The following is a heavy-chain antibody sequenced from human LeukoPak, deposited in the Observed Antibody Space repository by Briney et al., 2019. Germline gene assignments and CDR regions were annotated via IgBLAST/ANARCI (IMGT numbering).Heavy chain of an antibody. V-gene: IGHV4-59*01. CDR2: TYYSGST. CDR3: ARVTLYYGSGSYLIDY. Sequence: SETLSLTCTVSGGSISSYYWSWIRQPPGKGLEWIGYTYYSGSTNYNPSLKSRVTISVDTSKNQFSLKLSSVTAADTAVYYCARVTLYYGSGSYLIDYWGQGTLVTVSS. D-gene: IGHD3-10*01. J-gene: IGHJ4*02. CDR1: GGSISSYY.